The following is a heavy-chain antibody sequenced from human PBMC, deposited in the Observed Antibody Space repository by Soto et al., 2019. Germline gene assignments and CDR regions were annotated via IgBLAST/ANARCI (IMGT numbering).Heavy chain of an antibody. CDR3: ARSPHSSSWVNWFDP. D-gene: IGHD6-13*01. CDR1: GFTFSSYT. V-gene: IGHV1-69*02. CDR2: IIPILGIA. J-gene: IGHJ5*02. Sequence: QVQLLQSGAEVKKPGSSVMVSSKASGFTFSSYTISWVRQAPGQGLEWMGRIIPILGIANYAQKFQGRVTITADKSTSTAYMELSSLRSEDTAVYYCARSPHSSSWVNWFDPLGQGTLVTVSS.